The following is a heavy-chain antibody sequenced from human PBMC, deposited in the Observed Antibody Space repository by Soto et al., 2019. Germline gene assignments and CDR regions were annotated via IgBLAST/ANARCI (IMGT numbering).Heavy chain of an antibody. CDR2: IYYSGST. CDR3: SSYYSSPSCYYRCPNWFDP. D-gene: IGHD2-2*01. Sequence: SETLSLTCTVSGGSVSSGSYYWSWIRQPPGKVLEWIEYIYYSGSTNYNPSLKSRVTISVDTSKNQFSLKLSSVNAAETAVYCCSSYYSSPSCYYRCPNWFDPWGQGTLVTVST. V-gene: IGHV4-61*01. CDR1: GGSVSSGSYY. J-gene: IGHJ5*02.